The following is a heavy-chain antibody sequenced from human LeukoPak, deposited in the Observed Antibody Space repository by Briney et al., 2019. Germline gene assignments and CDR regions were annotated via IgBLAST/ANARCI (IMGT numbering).Heavy chain of an antibody. CDR1: GGSFSGYH. J-gene: IGHJ4*02. V-gene: IGHV4-34*01. Sequence: SETLSLTCAVYGGSFSGYHWSWIRQPPGKGLEWVGEINHSGSTNYNPSLKSRVTISVDTSKNQFSLKLSSVTAEDTAVYYCASGVNYFDYWGQGTLVTVSS. CDR3: ASGVNYFDY. CDR2: INHSGST.